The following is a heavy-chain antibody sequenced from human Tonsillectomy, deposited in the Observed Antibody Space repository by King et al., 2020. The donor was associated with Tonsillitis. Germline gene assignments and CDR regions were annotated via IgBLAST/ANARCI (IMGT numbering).Heavy chain of an antibody. J-gene: IGHJ4*02. D-gene: IGHD3-9*01. CDR1: GFTFRSYG. Sequence: VQLVESGGGVVQPGRSLRLSCAASGFTFRSYGMHWVRQAPGKGLEWVALISYDGSNKYYADSVKGRITISRDNYKNTLYLQMNSLRPEDTAVYYCAKELGPQGRYFDWPPGYWGQGTLVTVSS. CDR3: AKELGPQGRYFDWPPGY. CDR2: ISYDGSNK. V-gene: IGHV3-30*18.